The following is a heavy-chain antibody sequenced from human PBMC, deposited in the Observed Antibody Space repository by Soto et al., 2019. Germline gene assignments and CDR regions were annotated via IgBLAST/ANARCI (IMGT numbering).Heavy chain of an antibody. J-gene: IGHJ6*03. CDR2: INPNSGGT. CDR1: GYTFTGYY. CDR3: ASGPGTTGTGYMDV. Sequence: ASVKVSCKASGYTFTGYYMHWVRQAPGQGLEWMGWINPNSGGTNYAQKFQGWVTMTRDTSISTAYMELSRLRSDDTAVYYCASGPGTTGTGYMDVWGKGTTVTVSS. D-gene: IGHD1-1*01. V-gene: IGHV1-2*04.